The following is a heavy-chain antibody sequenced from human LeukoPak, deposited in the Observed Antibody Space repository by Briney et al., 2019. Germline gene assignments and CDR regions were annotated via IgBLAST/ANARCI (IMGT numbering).Heavy chain of an antibody. V-gene: IGHV3-7*01. CDR3: ARDPFDY. CDR2: IKQDGSKK. CDR1: GFTFSSYW. J-gene: IGHJ4*02. Sequence: PGGSLRLSCVASGFTFSSYWMSWVRQAPGKGLEWVAYIKQDGSKKYYVDSVKGRFTISRDNAKNSLYLQMSSLRAEDTAVYYCARDPFDYWGQGTLVTVSS.